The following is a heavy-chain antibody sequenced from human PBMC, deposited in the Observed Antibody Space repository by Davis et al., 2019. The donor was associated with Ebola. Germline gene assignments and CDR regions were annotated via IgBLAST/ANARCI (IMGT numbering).Heavy chain of an antibody. CDR2: SGPGYGEI. Sequence: AASVTVSCKVSGYSLSEQIIHWVRQAPGEGLEWMGGSGPGYGEIIYAQKFQGRVTMTEDTSTDTAYMELTSLRSEDTAVYYCATAAGERLDHFDSWGQGSLVTVSS. J-gene: IGHJ4*02. D-gene: IGHD1-26*01. CDR1: GYSLSEQI. V-gene: IGHV1-24*01. CDR3: ATAAGERLDHFDS.